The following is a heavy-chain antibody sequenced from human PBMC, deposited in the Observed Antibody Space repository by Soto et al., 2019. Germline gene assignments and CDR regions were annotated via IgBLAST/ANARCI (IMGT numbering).Heavy chain of an antibody. CDR3: ARDRRGSGTWSPYYFDY. D-gene: IGHD3-10*01. V-gene: IGHV4-59*01. J-gene: IGHJ4*02. Sequence: SATLSLTCSIICYAIFSYYWCWLLHAPVKGLEWIGYVYVSGSTDYNPSLKSRLTLLLDTSKNLFSLKLSFVTAADTAVYYCARDRRGSGTWSPYYFDYWGQG. CDR2: VYVSGST. CDR1: CYAIFSYY.